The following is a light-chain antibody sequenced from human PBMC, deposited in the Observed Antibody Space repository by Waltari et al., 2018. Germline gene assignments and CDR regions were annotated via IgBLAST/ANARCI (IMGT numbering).Light chain of an antibody. J-gene: IGLJ1*01. Sequence: QSALTQPASVSGSPGQSIAISCTGTSSDVGGYNAVSWYQQQPGKAPKLLIYDVSNRPSGVSDRFSGSKSGNTASLTISGLQTEDEADYYCSSYTSSSTYVFGIGTKVTVL. CDR1: SSDVGGYNA. V-gene: IGLV2-14*03. CDR2: DVS. CDR3: SSYTSSSTYV.